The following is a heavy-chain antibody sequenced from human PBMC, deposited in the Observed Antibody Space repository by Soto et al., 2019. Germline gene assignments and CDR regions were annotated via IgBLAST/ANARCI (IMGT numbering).Heavy chain of an antibody. J-gene: IGHJ4*02. V-gene: IGHV1-18*01. CDR3: ARGGRISGVY. D-gene: IGHD1-26*01. CDR2: ISAYNGNT. Sequence: ASVKVSCKASGYTFTNFGISWVRQAPGQGLEWMGWISAYNGNTNYAQNFQGRVTMTTDTSTSTVYMELSRLRSEDTAVYYCARGGRISGVYWGQGTLVTVSS. CDR1: GYTFTNFG.